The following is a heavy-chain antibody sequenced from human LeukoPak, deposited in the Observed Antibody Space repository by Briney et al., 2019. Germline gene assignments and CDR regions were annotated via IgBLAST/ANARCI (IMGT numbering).Heavy chain of an antibody. J-gene: IGHJ5*02. CDR3: AREPGYTGGYHR. CDR2: INHSGST. CDR1: GGSFSGYF. V-gene: IGHV4-34*01. D-gene: IGHD2-8*02. Sequence: SETLSLTCAVYGGSFSGYFWSWIRQPPGKGLEWIGEINHSGSTNYNSSLKGRVTISVDTSKNQFSLKLSSVTAADTAVYYCAREPGYTGGYHRWGQGTLVTVSS.